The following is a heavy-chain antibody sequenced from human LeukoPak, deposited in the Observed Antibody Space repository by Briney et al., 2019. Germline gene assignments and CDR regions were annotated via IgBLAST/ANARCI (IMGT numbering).Heavy chain of an antibody. Sequence: SETLSLTCAVYGGSFSGYYWSWIRQPPGKGLEWIGEINHSGSTNYNPSLKSRVTISVDTSKSQFSLKLSSVTAADTAVYYCARANWGFNGYYFDYWGQGTLVTVSS. V-gene: IGHV4-34*01. CDR1: GGSFSGYY. CDR2: INHSGST. D-gene: IGHD7-27*01. J-gene: IGHJ4*02. CDR3: ARANWGFNGYYFDY.